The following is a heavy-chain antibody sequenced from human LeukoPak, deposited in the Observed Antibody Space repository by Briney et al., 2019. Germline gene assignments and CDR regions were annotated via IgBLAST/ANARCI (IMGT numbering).Heavy chain of an antibody. CDR3: ARSGYSSSWYEIGYYYYMDV. D-gene: IGHD6-13*01. Sequence: GGSLRLSCAASGFTFSSYWMHWVRQAPGKGLVRVSRINSDGSSTSYADSVKGRFTISRDNAKNTLYLQMNSLRAEDTAVYYCARSGYSSSWYEIGYYYYMDVWGKGTTVTVSS. CDR2: INSDGSST. CDR1: GFTFSSYW. V-gene: IGHV3-74*01. J-gene: IGHJ6*03.